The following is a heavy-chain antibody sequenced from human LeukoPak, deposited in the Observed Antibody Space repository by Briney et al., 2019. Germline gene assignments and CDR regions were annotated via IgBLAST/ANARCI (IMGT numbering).Heavy chain of an antibody. J-gene: IGHJ4*02. CDR3: TASSGWYYFDY. V-gene: IGHV3-49*03. D-gene: IGHD6-19*01. CDR1: GFTFGDYA. Sequence: PGGSLRLSCTASGFTFGDYAMSWFRQAPGKGLEWVGFIRSKTYGWTTEYAASVKGRFTISRDDSKSIAYLQMNSLKTEDTAVYYCTASSGWYYFDYWGQGTLVTVSS. CDR2: IRSKTYGWTT.